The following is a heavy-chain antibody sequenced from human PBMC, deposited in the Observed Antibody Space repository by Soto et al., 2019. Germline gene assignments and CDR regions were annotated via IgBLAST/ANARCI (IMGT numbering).Heavy chain of an antibody. CDR2: IYYSGTT. CDR3: ARPHGGSSGWDNWFDP. J-gene: IGHJ5*02. CDR1: GDSITSNSYF. D-gene: IGHD6-25*01. V-gene: IGHV4-39*01. Sequence: SETLSLTCTVSGDSITSNSYFWAWIRQPPGKGLEWIGSIYYSGTTYYNPSLKSRVTISVDRSKNQFSLKLSSVTAADTAVYYCARPHGGSSGWDNWFDPWGQGTLVTVSS.